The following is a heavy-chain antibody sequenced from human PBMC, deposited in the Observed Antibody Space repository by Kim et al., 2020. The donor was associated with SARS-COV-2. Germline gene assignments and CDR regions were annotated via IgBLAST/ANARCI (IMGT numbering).Heavy chain of an antibody. CDR2: IKSKTDGGTT. J-gene: IGHJ6*02. Sequence: GGSLRLSCAASGFTFSNAWMSWVRQAPGKGLEWVGRIKSKTDGGTTDYAAPVKGRFTISRDDSKNTLYLQMNSLKTEDTAVYYCTTGGYCSSTSCYLDYYYYGMDVWGQGTTVTVSS. D-gene: IGHD2-2*01. CDR1: GFTFSNAW. CDR3: TTGGYCSSTSCYLDYYYYGMDV. V-gene: IGHV3-15*01.